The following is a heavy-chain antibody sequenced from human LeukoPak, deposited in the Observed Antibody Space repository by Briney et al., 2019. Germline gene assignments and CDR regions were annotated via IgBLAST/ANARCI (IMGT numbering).Heavy chain of an antibody. J-gene: IGHJ4*02. D-gene: IGHD2-2*01. Sequence: ASVKVSCKASGYTFTGYYIHWVRQAPGQGLEWMGWINPDSGATNFAQKFQGRVTLTRATSISTAYMELSRLRSDDTAVYYCARLLPSTSRYFDYWGQGTLVTVSS. V-gene: IGHV1-2*02. CDR3: ARLLPSTSRYFDY. CDR2: INPDSGAT. CDR1: GYTFTGYY.